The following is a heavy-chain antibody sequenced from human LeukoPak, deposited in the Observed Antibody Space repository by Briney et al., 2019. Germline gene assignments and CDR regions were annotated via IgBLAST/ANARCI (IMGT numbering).Heavy chain of an antibody. J-gene: IGHJ4*02. V-gene: IGHV1-18*01. CDR3: AREKGAANDY. D-gene: IGHD2-15*01. CDR1: GHTFTPYG. Sequence: ASVKVSCQASGHTFTPYGISWVRQAPGQGLEWMGWTSAYNGDRKYAQKIQGRVTMTTDTSTSTAYMELRNLRSDATAAYYCAREKGAANDYWGQGTLVTVTS. CDR2: TSAYNGDR.